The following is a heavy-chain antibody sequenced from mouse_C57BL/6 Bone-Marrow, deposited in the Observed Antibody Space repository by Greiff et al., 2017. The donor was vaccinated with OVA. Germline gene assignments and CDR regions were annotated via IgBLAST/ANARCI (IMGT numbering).Heavy chain of an antibody. CDR1: GYTFTSYW. CDR2: IDPSDSYT. J-gene: IGHJ4*01. D-gene: IGHD2-2*01. CDR3: VRWLPFYYAMDY. V-gene: IGHV1-69*01. Sequence: QVQLQQPGAELVMPGASVKLSCKASGYTFTSYWMHWVKQRPGQGLEWIGEIDPSDSYTNYNQKFKGKSTLTVDKSSSTAYMQLSSLTSEDSAVYYCVRWLPFYYAMDYWGQGTSVTVSS.